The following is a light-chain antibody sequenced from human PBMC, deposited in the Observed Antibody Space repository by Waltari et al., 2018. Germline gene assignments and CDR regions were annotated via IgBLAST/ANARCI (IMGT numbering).Light chain of an antibody. CDR1: QSFSRW. J-gene: IGKJ1*01. Sequence: ELVLTQSPGTLSLSPGERSTPSCRASQSFSRWLEWYQQKPGQPPRHLIYGASSRATGIPDRCNGSGYGTDFSLTISRMEPEDSAVYYCQKYGTLPATFGQGTKVEVK. V-gene: IGKV3-20*01. CDR2: GAS. CDR3: QKYGTLPAT.